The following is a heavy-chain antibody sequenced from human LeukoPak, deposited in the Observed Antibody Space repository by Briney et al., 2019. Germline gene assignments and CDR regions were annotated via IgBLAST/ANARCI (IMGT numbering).Heavy chain of an antibody. V-gene: IGHV4-61*02. CDR3: ARDRGELGYFDY. CDR1: GGSISSSSYY. D-gene: IGHD1-26*01. CDR2: TYTSGST. Sequence: PSETLSLTCTVSGGSISSSSYYWSWLRQPAGKGLEWIGRTYTSGSTNYNPSLKSRVTMSVDMSKNQFSLKLSSVTAADTAVYYCARDRGELGYFDYWGQGTLVTVSS. J-gene: IGHJ4*02.